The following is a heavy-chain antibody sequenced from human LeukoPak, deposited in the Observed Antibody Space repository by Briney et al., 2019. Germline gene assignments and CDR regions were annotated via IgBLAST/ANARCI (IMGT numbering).Heavy chain of an antibody. CDR3: ARDELGISY. CDR1: GFTFSSYS. Sequence: GGSLTLSCAASGFTFSSYSMNWVRQAPGKGLEWVSYISSSSSTIYYADSVEGRFTISRDNAKNSLYLQMNSLRAEDTAVYYCARDELGISYWGQGTLVTVSS. V-gene: IGHV3-48*01. CDR2: ISSSSSTI. J-gene: IGHJ4*02. D-gene: IGHD7-27*01.